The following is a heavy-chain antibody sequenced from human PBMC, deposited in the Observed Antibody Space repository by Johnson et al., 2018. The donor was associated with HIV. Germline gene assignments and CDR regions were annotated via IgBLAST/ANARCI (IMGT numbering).Heavy chain of an antibody. J-gene: IGHJ3*02. Sequence: QVQLVESGGGVVQPGGSLRLSCAASGFTFSTYGIHWVRQAPGKGLEWVAVISYDGSNKYYADSVKGRFTISRDNSKNTLYLQMNSLRAEDTAVYYCARDFLRLLDAFDIWGQGTMVTVSS. CDR1: GFTFSTYG. CDR3: ARDFLRLLDAFDI. V-gene: IGHV3-30*19. CDR2: ISYDGSNK. D-gene: IGHD3-16*01.